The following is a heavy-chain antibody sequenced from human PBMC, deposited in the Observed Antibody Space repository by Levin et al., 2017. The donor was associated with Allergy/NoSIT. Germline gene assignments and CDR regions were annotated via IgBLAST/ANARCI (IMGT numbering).Heavy chain of an antibody. V-gene: IGHV1-18*01. D-gene: IGHD6-19*01. CDR3: ARDLGTGWYDNAFEI. J-gene: IGHJ3*02. CDR1: GYTFRVYG. CDR2: ISPNNGHT. Sequence: GESLKISCKASGYTFRVYGIIWVRQASGEGLEWLGWISPNNGHTKVSHKVQGRVTMTADASTTTAYLDIRSLTSDDTAVYYCARDLGTGWYDNAFEIWGQGTLVSVSS.